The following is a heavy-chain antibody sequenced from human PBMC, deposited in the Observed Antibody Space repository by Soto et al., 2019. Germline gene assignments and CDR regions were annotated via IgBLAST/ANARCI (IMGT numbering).Heavy chain of an antibody. V-gene: IGHV4-4*02. J-gene: IGHJ6*02. CDR3: PRGSGYRTFGMGV. CDR1: GGSISSNNW. Sequence: SETLSRTGSVCGGSISSNNWGGGVRQTPGKRLAWIGEIPHTESTNYNQSLESRVIISVHKSKRELYLRLRFVTAPDTAVYFCPRGSGYRTFGMGVCGQGNTV. D-gene: IGHD3-3*01. CDR2: IPHTEST.